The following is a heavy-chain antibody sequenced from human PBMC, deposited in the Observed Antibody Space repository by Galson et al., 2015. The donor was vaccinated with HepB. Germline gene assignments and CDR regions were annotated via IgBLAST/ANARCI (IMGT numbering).Heavy chain of an antibody. V-gene: IGHV3-23*01. CDR1: GFTFSSSA. CDR2: ISGSGATT. Sequence: SLRLSCAASGFTFSSSAMSWVRQAPGKGLEWVSIISGSGATTYYADSVKGRFTISGDNSKNTLYLQTNSLRAEDTAVYYCAKGGGSNWFDPWGQGTLVTVSS. CDR3: AKGGGSNWFDP. J-gene: IGHJ5*02. D-gene: IGHD3-16*01.